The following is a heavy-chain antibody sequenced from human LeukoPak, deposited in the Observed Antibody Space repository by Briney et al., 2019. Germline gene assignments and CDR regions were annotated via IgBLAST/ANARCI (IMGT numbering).Heavy chain of an antibody. Sequence: SETLSLTCTVSGGSISSYYWSWIRQPPGKGLEWIGYIYYSGSTNYNPSLKSRVTISVDTSKNQFSLKLSSVTAADTAVYYCARDRSRGGYRSGGSCRPYNWFDPWGQGTLVTVSS. CDR2: IYYSGST. CDR3: ARDRSRGGYRSGGSCRPYNWFDP. V-gene: IGHV4-59*01. CDR1: GGSISSYY. J-gene: IGHJ5*02. D-gene: IGHD2-15*01.